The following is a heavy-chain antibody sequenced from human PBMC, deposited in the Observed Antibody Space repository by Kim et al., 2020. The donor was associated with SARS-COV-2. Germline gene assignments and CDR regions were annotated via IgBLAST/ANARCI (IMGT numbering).Heavy chain of an antibody. J-gene: IGHJ3*02. CDR3: ARYACSGGSCYSFYAFDI. V-gene: IGHV5-51*01. D-gene: IGHD2-15*01. CDR2: IYPGDSDT. Sequence: GESLKISCKGSGYSFTSYWIGWVRQMPGKGLEWMGIIYPGDSDTRYSPSFQGQVTISADKSISTAYLQWSSLKASDTAMYYCARYACSGGSCYSFYAFDIWGQGTMVTVSS. CDR1: GYSFTSYW.